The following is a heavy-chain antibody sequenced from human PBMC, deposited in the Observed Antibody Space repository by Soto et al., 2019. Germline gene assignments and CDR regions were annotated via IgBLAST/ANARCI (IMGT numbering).Heavy chain of an antibody. D-gene: IGHD3-10*01. CDR1: GYTFTSYA. V-gene: IGHV1-3*01. Sequence: QVPLVQSGAEVKKPGASVKVSCKASGYTFTSYAMHWVRQAPGQRLEWMGWINAGNGNTKYSQKFQGRVTITRDTSASTAYMELSSLRSEDTAVYYCARGITMVRGVIITASGYWGQGTLVTVSS. J-gene: IGHJ4*02. CDR2: INAGNGNT. CDR3: ARGITMVRGVIITASGY.